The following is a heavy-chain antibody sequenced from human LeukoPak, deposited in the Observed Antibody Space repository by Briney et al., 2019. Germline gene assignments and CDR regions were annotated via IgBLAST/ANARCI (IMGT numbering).Heavy chain of an antibody. CDR2: ISYDGSNK. J-gene: IGHJ6*02. CDR3: ARGDSSGYYRYGMDV. CDR1: GFTFSSYA. V-gene: IGHV3-30-3*01. D-gene: IGHD3-22*01. Sequence: GGSLRLSCAASGFTFSSYAMHWVRQAPGKGLEWVAGISYDGSNKYYADSVKGRFTISRDNSKNTLYLQMNSLRAEDTAVYYCARGDSSGYYRYGMDVWGQGTTVTVSS.